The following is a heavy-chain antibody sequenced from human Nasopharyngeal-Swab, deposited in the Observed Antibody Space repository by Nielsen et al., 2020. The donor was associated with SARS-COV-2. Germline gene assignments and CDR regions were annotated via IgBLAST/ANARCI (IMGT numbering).Heavy chain of an antibody. CDR1: GFTFRNHG. CDR2: ISSGGRTQ. CDR3: AKESSTYYYDN. J-gene: IGHJ4*02. V-gene: IGHV3-30*18. Sequence: GGSLRLSCAASGFTFRNHGMHWVRQAPGKGLEWVAIISSGGRTQVYADSVEGRFTISRDDPENTLYLQMNSLRPEGTAVYYCAKESSTYYYDNWGQGTLVTVSS. D-gene: IGHD2-2*01.